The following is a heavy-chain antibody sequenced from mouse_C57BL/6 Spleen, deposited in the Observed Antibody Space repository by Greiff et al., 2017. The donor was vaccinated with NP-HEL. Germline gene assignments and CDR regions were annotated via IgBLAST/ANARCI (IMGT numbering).Heavy chain of an antibody. CDR1: GYTFTDYY. CDR2: INPNNGGT. V-gene: IGHV1-26*01. J-gene: IGHJ1*03. CDR3: ARSTMARYFDV. D-gene: IGHD2-1*01. Sequence: EVQLQQSGPELVKPGASVKISCKASGYTFTDYYMNWVKQSHGKSLEWIGDINPNNGGTSYNQKFKGKATLTVDKSSSTAYMELRSLTSEDSAVYYCARSTMARYFDVWGTGTTVTVSS.